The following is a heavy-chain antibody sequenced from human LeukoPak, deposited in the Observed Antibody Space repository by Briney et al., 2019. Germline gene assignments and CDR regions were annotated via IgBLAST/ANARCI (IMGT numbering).Heavy chain of an antibody. D-gene: IGHD2-8*02. CDR3: ARDQPTNWWNSEGSLFDY. CDR1: GFTFSNSW. J-gene: IGHJ4*02. CDR2: IKEDGSDK. V-gene: IGHV3-7*01. Sequence: GGSLRLSCLASGFTFSNSWMTWVRQAPGRGLEWVANIKEDGSDKQYVDSVKGRFTISRDNAKNSLYLQMNSLRAEDTAVYYCARDQPTNWWNSEGSLFDYWGQGTLVTVSS.